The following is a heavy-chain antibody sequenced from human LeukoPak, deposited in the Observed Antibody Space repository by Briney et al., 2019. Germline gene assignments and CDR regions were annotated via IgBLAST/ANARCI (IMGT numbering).Heavy chain of an antibody. CDR3: ARVSEKGAFDI. Sequence: GGSLRLSCAASGFTFSSYAMSWIRQAPGKGLEWVSYISSSGSTIYYADSVKGRFTISRDNAKNSLYLQMNSLRAEDTAVYYCARVSEKGAFDIWGQGTMVTVSS. CDR2: ISSSGSTI. V-gene: IGHV3-11*04. J-gene: IGHJ3*02. D-gene: IGHD1-26*01. CDR1: GFTFSSYA.